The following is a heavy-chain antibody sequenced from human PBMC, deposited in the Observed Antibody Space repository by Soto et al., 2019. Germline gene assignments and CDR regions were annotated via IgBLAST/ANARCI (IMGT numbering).Heavy chain of an antibody. CDR1: GYSFTSYW. Sequence: GESLKISCKGSGYSFTSYWIGWVRQTPGKGLEWMGIIYPGDSDTRYSPSFQGQVTISAGKSISTAYLQWSSLKASDTAMYYCARRGIAVAGTTAPFDPWGQGTLVTVSS. CDR3: ARRGIAVAGTTAPFDP. D-gene: IGHD6-19*01. V-gene: IGHV5-51*01. CDR2: IYPGDSDT. J-gene: IGHJ5*02.